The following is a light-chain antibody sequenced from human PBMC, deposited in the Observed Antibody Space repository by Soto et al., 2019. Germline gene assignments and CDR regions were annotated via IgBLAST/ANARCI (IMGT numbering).Light chain of an antibody. Sequence: QSALTQPASVSGSPGQSITISCTGTSSDVGGYNYVSWFQQHPGKAPILKIYEVSNRPSGVSNRFSGSKSGYTASLTISELQAEDEADYYCTSFTSSSTWVFGGGTKLTVL. CDR3: TSFTSSSTWV. CDR2: EVS. J-gene: IGLJ3*02. CDR1: SSDVGGYNY. V-gene: IGLV2-14*03.